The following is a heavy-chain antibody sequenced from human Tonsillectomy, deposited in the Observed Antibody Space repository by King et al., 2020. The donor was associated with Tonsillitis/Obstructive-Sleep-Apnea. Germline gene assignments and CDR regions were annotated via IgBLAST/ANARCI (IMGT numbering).Heavy chain of an antibody. CDR1: GFTFSTYA. Sequence: VQLVESGGGVVQPGRSLRLSCAASGFTFSTYAMHWVRQAPGKGLEWVAVISYDGSNKYYADSVKGRFTISRDNSKNTLYLQMNSLRAEDTAVYYCARGGSSNYVDWLDPWGQGTLVTVSS. D-gene: IGHD4-11*01. J-gene: IGHJ5*02. CDR2: ISYDGSNK. CDR3: ARGGSSNYVDWLDP. V-gene: IGHV3-30*04.